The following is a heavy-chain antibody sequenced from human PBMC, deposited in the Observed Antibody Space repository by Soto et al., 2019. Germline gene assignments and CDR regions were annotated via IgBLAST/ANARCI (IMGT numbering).Heavy chain of an antibody. D-gene: IGHD6-13*01. V-gene: IGHV3-30-3*01. CDR2: ISYDGSNK. Sequence: ESGGGVVQPGRTLRLSCAASGFTFSSYAMHWVRQAPGKGLEWVAVISYDGSNKYYADSVKGRFTISRDNSKNTLYLQMNSLRAEDTAVYYCAIRGVVAAAGGRDPWGQGTLVTVSS. CDR1: GFTFSSYA. J-gene: IGHJ5*02. CDR3: AIRGVVAAAGGRDP.